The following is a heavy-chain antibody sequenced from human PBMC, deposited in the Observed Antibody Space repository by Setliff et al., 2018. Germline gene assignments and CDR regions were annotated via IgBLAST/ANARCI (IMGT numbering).Heavy chain of an antibody. J-gene: IGHJ6*02. V-gene: IGHV1-69*10. CDR2: IIPILGIA. Sequence: SVKVSCKASGGTFSSYAISWVRQAPGQGLEWMGGIIPILGIANYAQKFQGRVTIPADKSTSTAYMELSSLRSEDTAVYYCARNYYGSGSYYLKVVYYYYGMDVWGQGTTFTVSS. CDR1: GGTFSSYA. D-gene: IGHD3-10*01. CDR3: ARNYYGSGSYYLKVVYYYYGMDV.